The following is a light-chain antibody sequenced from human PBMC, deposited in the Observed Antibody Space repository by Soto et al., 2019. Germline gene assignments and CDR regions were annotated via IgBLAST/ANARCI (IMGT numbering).Light chain of an antibody. CDR3: QQYGSSWT. CDR2: GAS. Sequence: EIVLTQSPGTLSLSPGERATLSCRASQSVSSSYLAWYQQKPGQAPRLLIYGASSRATGIADRFSGSGSGTGFTLTSSRLEPEDFAVYYCQQYGSSWTFGQGAKVEIK. V-gene: IGKV3-20*01. CDR1: QSVSSSY. J-gene: IGKJ1*01.